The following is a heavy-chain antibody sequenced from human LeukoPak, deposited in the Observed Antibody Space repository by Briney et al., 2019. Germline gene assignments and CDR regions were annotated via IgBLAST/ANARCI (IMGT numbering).Heavy chain of an antibody. D-gene: IGHD2-15*01. CDR3: AKLPRSYAPANYSYYYLDV. CDR2: IRYDGSNK. CDR1: GFTFSTYG. V-gene: IGHV3-30*02. J-gene: IGHJ6*03. Sequence: GGSLRLSCAASGFTFSTYGMHWVRQAPGKWLEWVAFIRYDGSNKSYADSVKGRFTISRDNSKNPLYLQMNSLRAEDTAVYYCAKLPRSYAPANYSYYYLDVWGKGTTVTISS.